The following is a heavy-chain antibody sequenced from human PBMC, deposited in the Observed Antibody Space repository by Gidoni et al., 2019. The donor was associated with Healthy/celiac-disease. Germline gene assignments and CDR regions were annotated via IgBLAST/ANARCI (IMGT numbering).Heavy chain of an antibody. D-gene: IGHD3-9*01. V-gene: IGHV4-31*03. CDR1: GGSISSGGYY. CDR3: ARGKITIFHPSGFDI. CDR2: IYDSGST. Sequence: QVQLQESGPGLVKPSQTLSLTCPVPGGSISSGGYYWSWIRQHPGKGLEWIGYIYDSGSTYYNPSLKSRVTISVDTSKNQFSLKLSSVTAADTAVYYCARGKITIFHPSGFDIWGQGTMVTVSS. J-gene: IGHJ3*02.